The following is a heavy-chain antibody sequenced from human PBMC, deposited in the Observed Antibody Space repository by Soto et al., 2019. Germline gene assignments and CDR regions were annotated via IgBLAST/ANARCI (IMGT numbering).Heavy chain of an antibody. Sequence: QTGGSIRLDCSASRVTVYSSVMHWVLHATGKGLVWVSRINSDGSSTSYADSVKGRFTISRDNAKNTLHLQMNSLRAEDTAVYYCARGPYGDYGRFYYYYGMDVWGQGTTVTVSS. CDR3: ARGPYGDYGRFYYYYGMDV. CDR1: RVTVYSSV. CDR2: INSDGSST. V-gene: IGHV3-74*01. D-gene: IGHD4-17*01. J-gene: IGHJ6*02.